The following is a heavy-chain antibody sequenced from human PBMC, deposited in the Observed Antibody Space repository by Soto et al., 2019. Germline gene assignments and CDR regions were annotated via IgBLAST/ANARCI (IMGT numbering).Heavy chain of an antibody. Sequence: QVQLVESGGGVVQPGRSLRLSCAASGFTFSSYGMHWVRQAPGKGLEWVAVISYDGSNKYYADSVKGRFTISRDNSKNTLYLRMNSLRAEDTAVYYCAKDHCISTSCYAARGFDPWGQGTLVTVSS. CDR2: ISYDGSNK. D-gene: IGHD2-2*01. J-gene: IGHJ5*02. CDR3: AKDHCISTSCYAARGFDP. CDR1: GFTFSSYG. V-gene: IGHV3-30*18.